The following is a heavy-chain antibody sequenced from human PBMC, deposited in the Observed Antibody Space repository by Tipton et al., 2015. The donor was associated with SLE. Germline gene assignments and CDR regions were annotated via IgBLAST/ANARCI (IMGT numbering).Heavy chain of an antibody. CDR1: GGSMSGYY. D-gene: IGHD3-10*01. Sequence: TLSLTCTVSGGSMSGYYWSWIRQSPGKGLEWIGFFYFSGSSQYNPSLKSRVAISADTSNNQFSLELRSVTAADTAVYYCARHLGVIVAFEVWGQGTVLTVSS. J-gene: IGHJ3*01. V-gene: IGHV4-59*01. CDR2: FYFSGSS. CDR3: ARHLGVIVAFEV.